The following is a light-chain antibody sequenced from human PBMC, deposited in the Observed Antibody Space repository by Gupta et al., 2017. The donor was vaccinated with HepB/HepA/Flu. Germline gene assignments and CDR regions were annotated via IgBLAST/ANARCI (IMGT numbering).Light chain of an antibody. CDR3: QQYCSTPRT. V-gene: IGKV4-1*01. CDR1: QSVFYRPNNKNY. Sequence: DIVMPHSPDSLAVSLGERATINCKSSQSVFYRPNNKNYLAWYQQKPGQPPKLLIYWASTRESGVPDRFSGSGSGTDFTLTISSLQAEDVAVYYCQQYCSTPRTFGQGTKVEIK. CDR2: WAS. J-gene: IGKJ1*01.